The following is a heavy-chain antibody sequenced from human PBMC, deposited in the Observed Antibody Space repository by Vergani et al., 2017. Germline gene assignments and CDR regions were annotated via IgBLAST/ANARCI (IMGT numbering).Heavy chain of an antibody. CDR2: ITYNGGRT. J-gene: IGHJ4*02. V-gene: IGHV3-23*04. Sequence: EVQLVESGGQLVQPGGSLRLSCAASGFTFNIYAMSWVRQAPGKGLEWVSTITYNGGRTYYADSVTGRFTISRDNSKNTLFLQLKALRAEDTGVYYCAKDYNIMGALHYWGQGTLVAVSS. D-gene: IGHD5-12*01. CDR3: AKDYNIMGALHY. CDR1: GFTFNIYA.